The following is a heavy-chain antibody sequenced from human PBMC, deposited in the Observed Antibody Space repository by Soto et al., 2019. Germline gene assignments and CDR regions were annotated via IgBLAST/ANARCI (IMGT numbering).Heavy chain of an antibody. CDR1: GCTFSSYA. CDR2: ISGSGGST. Sequence: GGSLRLSCAASGCTFSSYAMSWVRQAPGKGLEWVSAISGSGGSTYYADSVKGRFTISRDNSKNTLYLQMNSLRAEDTAVYYCAKVPEVVPVYYWGQGTLVTVSS. J-gene: IGHJ4*02. V-gene: IGHV3-23*01. CDR3: AKVPEVVPVYY. D-gene: IGHD2-15*01.